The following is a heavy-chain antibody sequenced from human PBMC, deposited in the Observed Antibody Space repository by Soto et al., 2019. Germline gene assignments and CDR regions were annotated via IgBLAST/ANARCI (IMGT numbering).Heavy chain of an antibody. V-gene: IGHV1-18*01. CDR1: GYTFSSHG. J-gene: IGHJ5*02. Sequence: QVQLVQSGAEVKKPGTSVKVSCTASGYTFSSHGISWVRQAPGQGLQWIGWVSGDNGNTNYAQSLQGRVTMTTDTSYNSGYIELRSLRSDDTAVYYCARALGYCRIGTCQREWFDPWSQGTLVIVSS. CDR2: VSGDNGNT. CDR3: ARALGYCRIGTCQREWFDP. D-gene: IGHD2-2*01.